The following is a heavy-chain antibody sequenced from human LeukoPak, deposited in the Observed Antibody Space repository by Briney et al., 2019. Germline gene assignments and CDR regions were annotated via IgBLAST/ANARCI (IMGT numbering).Heavy chain of an antibody. V-gene: IGHV3-23*01. J-gene: IGHJ4*02. Sequence: GGSLRLSCAASGFTFSSYAMSWVRQAPGKGLEWVSAISGSGGSTYYADSVKGRFTISRDNSKNTLYLQMNSLRAEDTAVYYCAKGLSYYYDSSGYLTWGQGTLVTVSS. CDR1: GFTFSSYA. D-gene: IGHD3-22*01. CDR2: ISGSGGST. CDR3: AKGLSYYYDSSGYLT.